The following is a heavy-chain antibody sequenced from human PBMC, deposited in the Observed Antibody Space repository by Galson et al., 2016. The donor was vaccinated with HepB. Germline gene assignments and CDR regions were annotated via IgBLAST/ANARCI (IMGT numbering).Heavy chain of an antibody. V-gene: IGHV4-59*01. D-gene: IGHD7-27*01. CDR3: ARLKCTTASLGTFYLDS. CDR1: GGSISYSY. J-gene: IGHJ4*02. Sequence: SETLSLTCTVSGGSISYSYWSWIRQPPGRGLEWIGYIHSSGNTNYNPSLSSPVSISVDTSKNQFSLEVYSVTAADTAFYFCARLKCTTASLGTFYLDSWGQGMLVTVAS. CDR2: IHSSGNT.